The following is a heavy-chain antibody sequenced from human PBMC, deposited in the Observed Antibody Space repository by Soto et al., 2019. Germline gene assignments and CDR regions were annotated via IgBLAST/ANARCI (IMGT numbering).Heavy chain of an antibody. Sequence: QVQLVQSGAEVKKPGSSVKVSCKASGGTFSSYTISWVRQAPGQGLEWMGRIIPILGIANYAQKFQGRVTITADKSPSTAYMELCSLRSEDTAVYYCASKEPAVGGWYYAYDYWGQGTLVTVSS. CDR3: ASKEPAVGGWYYAYDY. J-gene: IGHJ4*02. D-gene: IGHD1-7*01. CDR1: GGTFSSYT. CDR2: IIPILGIA. V-gene: IGHV1-69*02.